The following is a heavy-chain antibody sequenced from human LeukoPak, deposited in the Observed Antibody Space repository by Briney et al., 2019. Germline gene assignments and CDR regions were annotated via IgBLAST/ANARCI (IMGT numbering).Heavy chain of an antibody. D-gene: IGHD5-18*01. J-gene: IGHJ4*02. Sequence: SETLSLTCTVSGGSISSDYWSWIRQPPGKGLEWIGDIYYSGSTNYNPSLKSRVTISVATSKNQFSLKLSSVTAADTAVYYCARAGYSYGTDYWGQGTLVTVSS. CDR2: IYYSGST. CDR1: GGSISSDY. CDR3: ARAGYSYGTDY. V-gene: IGHV4-59*01.